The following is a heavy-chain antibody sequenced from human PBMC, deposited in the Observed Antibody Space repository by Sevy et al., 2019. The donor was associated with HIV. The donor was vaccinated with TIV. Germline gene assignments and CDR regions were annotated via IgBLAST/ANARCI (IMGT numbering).Heavy chain of an antibody. CDR2: ISGSGAIT. CDR3: AKDRYYFDSSGYYYHHDAFDV. J-gene: IGHJ3*01. Sequence: GGSLRLSCATSGFTSTPYAVAWVRQAPGKGLEWVAAISGSGAITYYADSRKARLIISRDRTNNTVYLQMKRLRAEDTAFYYCAKDRYYFDSSGYYYHHDAFDVWGRGTMVTVSS. D-gene: IGHD3-22*01. V-gene: IGHV3-23*01. CDR1: GFTSTPYA.